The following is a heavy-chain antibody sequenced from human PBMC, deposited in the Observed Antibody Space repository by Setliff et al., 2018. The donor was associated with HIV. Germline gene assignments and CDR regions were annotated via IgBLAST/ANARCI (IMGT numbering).Heavy chain of an antibody. D-gene: IGHD5-12*01. CDR2: IYNSGST. CDR3: ARLPRGPWRWDY. J-gene: IGHJ4*02. V-gene: IGHV4-28*01. CDR1: GSSISSSYR. Sequence: PSETLSLTCAVSGSSISSSYRWGWIRQSPGKGLEWIGNIYNSGSTYYNPSLKSRVTMSVDTSKNQFSLKLSSVTAVDTAIYYCARLPRGPWRWDYWGQGMLVTVS.